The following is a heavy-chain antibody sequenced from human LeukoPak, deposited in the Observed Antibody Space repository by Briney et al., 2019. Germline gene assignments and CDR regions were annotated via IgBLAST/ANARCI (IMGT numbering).Heavy chain of an antibody. CDR2: IYYSGST. V-gene: IGHV4-39*01. D-gene: IGHD1-26*01. CDR1: GGSIRSSTYY. CDR3: ATPYSGGYHGLDI. Sequence: PSETLFLTCTVSGGSIRSSTYYWGWIRQPPGKGLEWIGSIYYSGSTYYNPSLKSRVTISVDTSKNQFSLKLNSVTAADTTVYYCATPYSGGYHGLDIWGRGTMVTVPS. J-gene: IGHJ3*02.